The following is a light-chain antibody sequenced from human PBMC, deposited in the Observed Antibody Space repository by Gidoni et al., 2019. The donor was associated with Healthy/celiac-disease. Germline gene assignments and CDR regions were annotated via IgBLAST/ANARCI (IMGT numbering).Light chain of an antibody. CDR3: QQSYSTPRT. CDR1: QSISSY. V-gene: IGKV1-39*01. Sequence: IQMTQSPSSLSASVGDRVTITCRASQSISSYLNWYQQKPGKAPKLLIYAASSLQSVVPSRFSGSGSRTDFTLTISSLQPEDFATYYCQQSYSTPRTFGQGTKVEIK. CDR2: AAS. J-gene: IGKJ1*01.